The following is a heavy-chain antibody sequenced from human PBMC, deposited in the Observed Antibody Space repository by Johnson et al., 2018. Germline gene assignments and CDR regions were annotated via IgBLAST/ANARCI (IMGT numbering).Heavy chain of an antibody. CDR2: ISYDGSNK. CDR1: GFTFSSYA. V-gene: IGHV3-30-3*01. CDR3: ARDGYNDAFDI. D-gene: IGHD5-24*01. J-gene: IGHJ3*02. Sequence: VQLVESGGGVVQPGRSLRLSCAASGFTFSSYAMHWVRQAPGKGLEWVAVISYDGSNKYYAASVKGRFTISRDNAKNSLYLQMNSLRAEDTAVYYCARDGYNDAFDIWGQGTMVTVSS.